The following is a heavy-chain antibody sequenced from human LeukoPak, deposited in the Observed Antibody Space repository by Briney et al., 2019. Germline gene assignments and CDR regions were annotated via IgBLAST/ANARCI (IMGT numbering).Heavy chain of an antibody. D-gene: IGHD1-26*01. J-gene: IGHJ4*02. Sequence: ASVKVSCKASGYTFTGYYMHWVRHAPGQGLERMGCINPNSGGTNYAQTFQGRVTLTSDTSITTAYLELSGLSSDDPAVYYGARGGGVGARGLLRSWGQGTLVTVSS. CDR2: INPNSGGT. CDR3: ARGGGVGARGLLRS. V-gene: IGHV1-2*02. CDR1: GYTFTGYY.